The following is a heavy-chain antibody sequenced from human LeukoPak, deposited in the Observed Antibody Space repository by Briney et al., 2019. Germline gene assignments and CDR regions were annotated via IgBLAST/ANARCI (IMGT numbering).Heavy chain of an antibody. J-gene: IGHJ4*02. CDR1: GGSFSGYS. V-gene: IGHV4-59*10. Sequence: SETLSLISAVYGGSFSGYSWGWIRQPAGKGLEWIGRIYSSGSTNSNPSLKSRVTISVDTSKNQFSLKLSSVTAADTAVYYCARGYCTSTSCSENRYYFDSWGQGTLVTVSS. CDR3: ARGYCTSTSCSENRYYFDS. CDR2: IYSSGST. D-gene: IGHD2-2*01.